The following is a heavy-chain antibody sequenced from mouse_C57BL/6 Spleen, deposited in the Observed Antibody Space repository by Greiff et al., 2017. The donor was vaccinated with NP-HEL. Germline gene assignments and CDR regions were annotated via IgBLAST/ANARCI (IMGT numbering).Heavy chain of an antibody. CDR1: GFNIKDDY. CDR2: IDPENGDT. D-gene: IGHD1-1*01. J-gene: IGHJ2*01. CDR3: TITTVVPYYFDY. Sequence: EVKLMESGAELVRPGASVKLSCTASGFNIKDDYMHWVKQRPEQGLEWIGWIDPENGDTEYASKFQGKATITADTSSNTAYLQLSSLTSEDTAVYYCTITTVVPYYFDYWGQGTTLTVSS. V-gene: IGHV14-4*01.